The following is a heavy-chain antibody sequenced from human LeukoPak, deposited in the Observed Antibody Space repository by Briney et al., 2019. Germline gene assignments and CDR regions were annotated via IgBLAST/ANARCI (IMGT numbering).Heavy chain of an antibody. D-gene: IGHD6-13*01. CDR3: ARDGGWDSSSNWFDP. CDR1: GFTFDDYA. CDR2: ISSSSSTI. V-gene: IGHV3-48*04. J-gene: IGHJ5*02. Sequence: GGSLRLSCAASGFTFDDYAMHWVRQAPGKGLEWVSYISSSSSTIYYADSVKGRFTISRDNAKNSLYLQMNSLRAEDTAVYYCARDGGWDSSSNWFDPWGQGTLVTVSS.